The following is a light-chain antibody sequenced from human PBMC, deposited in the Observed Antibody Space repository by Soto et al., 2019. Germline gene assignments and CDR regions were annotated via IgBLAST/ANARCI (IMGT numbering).Light chain of an antibody. CDR1: NIGTKS. V-gene: IGLV3-21*02. J-gene: IGLJ1*01. CDR3: QVCERFSDHNFV. CDR2: DDK. Sequence: ELAQPPSVSVSPGQTASITCGGDNIGTKSVHWYQQRPGQAPVLVVYDDKKRPSGIPERFSGSNSGNTATLTISRVETGDEADYYCQVCERFSDHNFVFGDGTKVTVL.